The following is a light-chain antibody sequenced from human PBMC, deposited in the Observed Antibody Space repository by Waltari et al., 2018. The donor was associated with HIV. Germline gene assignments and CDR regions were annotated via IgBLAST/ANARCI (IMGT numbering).Light chain of an antibody. V-gene: IGLV2-8*01. CDR3: SSYAGINPVV. CDR2: EVN. CDR1: SSDVGRYDY. Sequence: QSALTQPPSASGSPGQSVTISCTGTSSDVGRYDYVSWYQKHPDKAPTILIFEVNKRPSGDPNSYSGAKSGNTASLTDYGLQAEDEAEYSCSSYAGINPVVFGGGTKLTVL. J-gene: IGLJ2*01.